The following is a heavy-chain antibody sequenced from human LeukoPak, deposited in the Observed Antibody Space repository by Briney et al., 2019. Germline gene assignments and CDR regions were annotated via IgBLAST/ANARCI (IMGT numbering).Heavy chain of an antibody. J-gene: IGHJ4*02. CDR2: TYYRSKWYN. CDR3: ATMVRGETHLLY. CDR1: GDSVSSNSAA. D-gene: IGHD3-10*01. Sequence: SQTLSLTCAISGDSVSSNSAAWNWIRQSPSRGLEWLGRTYYRSKWYNDYAVSVKSRITINPDTSKNQFSLKLSSVTAADTAVYYCATMVRGETHLLYWGQGTLVTVSS. V-gene: IGHV6-1*01.